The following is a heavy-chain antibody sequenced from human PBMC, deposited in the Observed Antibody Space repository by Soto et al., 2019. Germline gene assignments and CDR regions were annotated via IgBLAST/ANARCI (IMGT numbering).Heavy chain of an antibody. CDR1: GGTFSSYA. J-gene: IGHJ5*02. Sequence: GASVKVSCKASGGTFSSYAISWVRQAPGQGLEWMGGIIPIFGTANCAQKFQGRVTITADESTSTAYMELSSLRSEDTAVYYCARTRELPIVNWFDPWGQGTLVTVSS. V-gene: IGHV1-69*13. D-gene: IGHD1-26*01. CDR3: ARTRELPIVNWFDP. CDR2: IIPIFGTA.